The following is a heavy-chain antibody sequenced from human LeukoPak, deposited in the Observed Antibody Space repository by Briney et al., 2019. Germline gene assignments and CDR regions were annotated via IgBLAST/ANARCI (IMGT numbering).Heavy chain of an antibody. CDR1: EFSVGSNY. Sequence: GGSLSLSCAASEFSVGSNYMTWVRQAPGKGLEWVTLIYSGGSTYYADSVKGRFTISRDNSKNTLYLQMNSLRAEDTAVYYCAREVAFYVTDAFDIWGQGTMVTVSS. J-gene: IGHJ3*02. V-gene: IGHV3-66*01. CDR3: AREVAFYVTDAFDI. CDR2: IYSGGST. D-gene: IGHD2/OR15-2a*01.